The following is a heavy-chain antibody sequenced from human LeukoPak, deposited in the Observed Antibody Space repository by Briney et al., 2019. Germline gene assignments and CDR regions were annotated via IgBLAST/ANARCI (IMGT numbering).Heavy chain of an antibody. Sequence: NPGASLRLSCAASGFTFSNFQMHWVRQAPGKGLEWVSSISGSSSYIYYVDSVQGRLTISRDNAKNSLYLQLNSLRAEDTALYYCARAKGIAVADLWGQGTLVTVSS. CDR1: GFTFSNFQ. CDR3: ARAKGIAVADL. CDR2: ISGSSSYI. J-gene: IGHJ4*02. D-gene: IGHD6-19*01. V-gene: IGHV3-21*01.